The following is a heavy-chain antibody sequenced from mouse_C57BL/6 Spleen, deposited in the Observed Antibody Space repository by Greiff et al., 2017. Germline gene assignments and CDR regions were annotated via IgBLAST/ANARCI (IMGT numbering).Heavy chain of an antibody. CDR3: TRKVADWYVDV. Sequence: QVQLQQSGAELVRPGASVTLSCKASGYTFTDYEMHWVKQTPVHGLEWIGAIDPETGGTAYNQKFKGKAILTADKSSSTAYMALRSLTSEDSAVYYCTRKVADWYVDVWGTGTTVTVSS. D-gene: IGHD1-1*01. CDR2: IDPETGGT. CDR1: GYTFTDYE. V-gene: IGHV1-15*01. J-gene: IGHJ1*03.